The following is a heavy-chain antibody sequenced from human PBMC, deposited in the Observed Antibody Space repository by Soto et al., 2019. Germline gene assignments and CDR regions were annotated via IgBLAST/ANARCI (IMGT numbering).Heavy chain of an antibody. CDR3: ARDAWFGYYGSGSYSFDP. CDR1: GFTFSSYS. J-gene: IGHJ5*02. CDR2: ISSSSSYI. D-gene: IGHD3-10*01. Sequence: PGGSLRLSCAASGFTFSSYSMNWVRQAPGKGLEWVSSISSSSSYIYYADSVKGRFTISRDNAKNSLYLRMDSLRAEDTAVYYCARDAWFGYYGSGSYSFDPWGQGTLVTVSS. V-gene: IGHV3-21*01.